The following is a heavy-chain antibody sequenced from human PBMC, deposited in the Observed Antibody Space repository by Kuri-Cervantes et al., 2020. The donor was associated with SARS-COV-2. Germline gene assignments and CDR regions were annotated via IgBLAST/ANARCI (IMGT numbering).Heavy chain of an antibody. CDR1: GYSISSGYY. J-gene: IGHJ5*02. D-gene: IGHD3-22*01. CDR2: IYHSGST. CDR3: ARLSYYYDSSGYYGGNWFDP. V-gene: IGHV4-38-2*01. Sequence: SQTLSLTCAVSGYSISSGYYWGWIRQPPGKGLEWIGSIYHSGSTYSNPSLKSRVTISVDTSKNQFSLKLSSVTAADTAVYYCARLSYYYDSSGYYGGNWFDPWGQGTLVTVSS.